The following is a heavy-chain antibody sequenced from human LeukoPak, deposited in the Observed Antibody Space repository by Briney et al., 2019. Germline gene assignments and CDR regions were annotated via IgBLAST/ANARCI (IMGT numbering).Heavy chain of an antibody. CDR3: ARTSTYYYGSCPRSFCYYYYGMDA. V-gene: IGHV4-39*07. D-gene: IGHD3-10*01. CDR2: IYNSGST. CDR1: GGSISSSSYY. Sequence: SETLSLTCTVSGGSISSSSYYWGWIRQPPGKGLEWIGSIYNSGSTYYNPSLKSRVTISVDTSKNQFSLKLSSVTAADTAVYYCARTSTYYYGSCPRSFCYYYYGMDAWGQGTTVTVSS. J-gene: IGHJ6*02.